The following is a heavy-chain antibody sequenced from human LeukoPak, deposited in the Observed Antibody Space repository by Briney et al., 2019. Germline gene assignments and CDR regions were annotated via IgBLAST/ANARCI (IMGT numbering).Heavy chain of an antibody. CDR1: GFTVRSNY. CDR3: ARDREIGWCGGDCYPSNAFDI. Sequence: GGSLRLSCAASGFTVRSNYMSWVRQAPGRGLEWVSVIYSGGSTYYADSVKGRFTISRDNSKNTLYLQMNSLRAEDTAVYYCARDREIGWCGGDCYPSNAFDIWGQGTMVTVSS. D-gene: IGHD2-21*02. CDR2: IYSGGST. V-gene: IGHV3-66*01. J-gene: IGHJ3*02.